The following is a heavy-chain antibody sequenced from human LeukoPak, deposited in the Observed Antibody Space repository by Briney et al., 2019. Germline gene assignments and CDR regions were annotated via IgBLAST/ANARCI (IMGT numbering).Heavy chain of an antibody. CDR3: ARGLPYYYDSSGSYWAYYFDY. D-gene: IGHD3-22*01. CDR1: GGSISSYY. V-gene: IGHV4-59*08. CDR2: IHYSGNT. Sequence: PSETLSLTCTVSGGSISSYYWSWIRQPPGKGLEWIGYIHYSGNTNYNPSLKSRVTISVDTSKNQFSLKLTSVTAADTAVYYCARGLPYYYDSSGSYWAYYFDYWGQGTLVTVSS. J-gene: IGHJ4*02.